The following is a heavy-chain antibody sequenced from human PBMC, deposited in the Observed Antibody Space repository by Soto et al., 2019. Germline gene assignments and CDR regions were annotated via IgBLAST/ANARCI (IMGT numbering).Heavy chain of an antibody. D-gene: IGHD3-10*01. CDR1: GFTFSSCA. CDR2: IGSSGAGR. J-gene: IGHJ4*02. CDR3: AKRHPGGSGLLYFDF. Sequence: GGSLRLSCAASGFTFSSCAMSWVRQAPGKGLEWVSSIGSSGAGRYYAESVKGRFTISRDISQNTLYLQMSSLRAEDTAVYYCAKRHPGGSGLLYFDFWGQGTLVTVSS. V-gene: IGHV3-23*01.